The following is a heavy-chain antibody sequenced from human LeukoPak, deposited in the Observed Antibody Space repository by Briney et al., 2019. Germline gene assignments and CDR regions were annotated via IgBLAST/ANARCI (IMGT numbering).Heavy chain of an antibody. CDR1: GNSISSGDNY. J-gene: IGHJ4*02. D-gene: IGHD6-13*01. Sequence: SETLSLTCTVSGNSISSGDNYWSWIRQPPGKGLEWIGEINHSGSTNYNPSLKSRVTISVDTSKNQFSLKLSSVTAADTAVYYCARKSLSSWPHFDYWGQGTLVTVSS. CDR2: INHSGST. V-gene: IGHV4-39*07. CDR3: ARKSLSSWPHFDY.